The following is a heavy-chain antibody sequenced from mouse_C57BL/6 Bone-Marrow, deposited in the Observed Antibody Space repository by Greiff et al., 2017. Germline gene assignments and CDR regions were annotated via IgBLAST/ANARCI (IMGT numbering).Heavy chain of an antibody. CDR1: GYTFTSYG. CDR2: IYPRSGNT. CDR3: ARGGYLAWFAY. Sequence: QVHVKQSGAELARPGASVKLSCKASGYTFTSYGISWVKQRTGQGLEWIGEIYPRSGNTYYNEKLKGKATLTADKSSSTAYMELRSLSSEESSVYFCARGGYLAWFAYWGQGTLVTVSA. V-gene: IGHV1-81*01. D-gene: IGHD5-1*01. J-gene: IGHJ3*01.